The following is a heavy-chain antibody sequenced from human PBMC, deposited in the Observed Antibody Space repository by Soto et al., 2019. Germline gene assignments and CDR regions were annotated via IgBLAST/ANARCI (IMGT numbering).Heavy chain of an antibody. CDR1: GGAFSSTNYY. V-gene: IGHV4-39*01. CDR2: ISYSGKI. Sequence: SETLSLTCTVSGGAFSSTNYYWGWIRQPPGKGLEWIGSISYSGKIYYNPSLKSRVTISVDTSKNQFSLRLSSVTAADTAVYYCARSDMYGDYLFDYWGQGTLVTVSS. CDR3: ARSDMYGDYLFDY. J-gene: IGHJ4*02. D-gene: IGHD4-17*01.